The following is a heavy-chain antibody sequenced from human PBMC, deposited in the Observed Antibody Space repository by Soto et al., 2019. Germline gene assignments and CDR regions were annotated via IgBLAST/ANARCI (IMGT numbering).Heavy chain of an antibody. CDR2: ISGSGGST. CDR3: SEAGPYCSSTSCFYFDY. D-gene: IGHD2-2*01. J-gene: IGHJ4*02. V-gene: IGHV3-23*01. Sequence: GGSLRLSCAASGFTFSSYAMSWVRQAPGKGLEWVSAISGSGGSTYYADSVKGRFTISRDNSKNTLYLQMNSLRAEDTAVYYCSEAGPYCSSTSCFYFDYWGQGTLVTVSS. CDR1: GFTFSSYA.